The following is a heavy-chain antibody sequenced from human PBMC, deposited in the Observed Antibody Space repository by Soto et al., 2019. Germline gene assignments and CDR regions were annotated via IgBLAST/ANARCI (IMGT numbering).Heavy chain of an antibody. CDR2: IYYSGST. J-gene: IGHJ5*02. CDR1: GGSISSGGYY. D-gene: IGHD2-2*01. Sequence: PSETLSLTCTVSGGSISSGGYYWSWIRQHPGKGLEWIGYIYYSGSTYYNPSLKSRVTISVDTSKNQFSLKLSSVTAADTAVYYCARDCRQLLSTSAWFDPWGQGTLVTVSS. V-gene: IGHV4-31*03. CDR3: ARDCRQLLSTSAWFDP.